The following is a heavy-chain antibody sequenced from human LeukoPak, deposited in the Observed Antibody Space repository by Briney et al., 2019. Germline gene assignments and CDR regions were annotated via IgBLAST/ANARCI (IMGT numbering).Heavy chain of an antibody. CDR3: ARGYRRYCSSTSCYAYYFDY. V-gene: IGHV4-39*07. CDR2: IYYSGST. J-gene: IGHJ4*02. Sequence: PSETLSLTCTVSGGSISSSSYYWGWIRQPPGKGLEWIGSIYYSGSTYYNPSLKSRVTISVDTSKNQFSLKLSSVTAADTAVYYCARGYRRYCSSTSCYAYYFDYWGQGTLVTVSS. D-gene: IGHD2-2*01. CDR1: GGSISSSSYY.